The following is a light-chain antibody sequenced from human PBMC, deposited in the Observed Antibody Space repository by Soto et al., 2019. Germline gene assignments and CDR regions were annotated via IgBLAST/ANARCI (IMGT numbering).Light chain of an antibody. CDR3: QQSYSTPYT. J-gene: IGKJ2*01. Sequence: DLKMTQSPSSLSASVGDRVTITCRASQSITNYLNWYQQKPVKAPKLLMYAISTLQSGVPSRFGGSGSGTEFTLTISSLQPDDFATYYCQQSYSTPYTFGQGTKVDIK. CDR2: AIS. CDR1: QSITNY. V-gene: IGKV1-39*01.